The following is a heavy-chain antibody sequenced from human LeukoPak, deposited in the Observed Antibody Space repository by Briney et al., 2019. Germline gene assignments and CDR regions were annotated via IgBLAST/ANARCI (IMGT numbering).Heavy chain of an antibody. Sequence: GGSLRLSCAASGFTVSSNYMSWVRQAPGKGLEWVSIIYSGGSTYYADSVKGRFTISRDNSKNTLYLQMNSLRAEDTAVYYCASSVAARPYPDAFDIWGQGTMVTVSS. CDR2: IYSGGST. V-gene: IGHV3-53*01. CDR3: ASSVAARPYPDAFDI. J-gene: IGHJ3*02. D-gene: IGHD6-6*01. CDR1: GFTVSSNY.